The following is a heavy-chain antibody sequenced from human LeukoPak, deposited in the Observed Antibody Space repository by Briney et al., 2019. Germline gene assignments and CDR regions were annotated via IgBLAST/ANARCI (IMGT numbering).Heavy chain of an antibody. Sequence: VASVKVSCKASGGTFSSYAISWVRQAPGQGLEWMGGIIHIFGTANYAQKFQGRVTITADESTSTAYMELSSLRSEDTAVYYCARDPLRRYCSGGSCDWEPDYWGQGTLVTVSS. J-gene: IGHJ4*02. CDR2: IIHIFGTA. D-gene: IGHD2-15*01. CDR1: GGTFSSYA. V-gene: IGHV1-69*13. CDR3: ARDPLRRYCSGGSCDWEPDY.